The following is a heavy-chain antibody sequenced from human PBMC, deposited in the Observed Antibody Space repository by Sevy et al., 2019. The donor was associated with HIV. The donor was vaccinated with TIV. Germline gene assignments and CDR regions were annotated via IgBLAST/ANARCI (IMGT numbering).Heavy chain of an antibody. CDR3: ARHRNSLESAAAGNWFDP. CDR1: GGSISSGTYY. V-gene: IGHV4-39*01. J-gene: IGHJ5*02. D-gene: IGHD6-13*01. Sequence: SETLSLTCTVSGGSISSGTYYWGWIRRPPGKGLEWIGTIYYSGSTYYNSSLKSRVTISVDTSKNQFSLKLSSVTAADTAVYYCARHRNSLESAAAGNWFDPWGQGTLVTVSS. CDR2: IYYSGST.